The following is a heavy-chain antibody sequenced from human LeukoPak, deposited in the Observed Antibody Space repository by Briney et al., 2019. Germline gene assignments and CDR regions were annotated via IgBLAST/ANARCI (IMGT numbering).Heavy chain of an antibody. CDR1: GYSISSGYY. CDR2: IYHSGST. CDR3: AKDLNYYASGNVFDY. Sequence: SETLSLTCTVSGYSISSGYYWGWIRQPPGKGLEWVGNIYHSGSTYYNPSLKSRVTISVDTSKNQFSLNMRFVTAADTAVYYCAKDLNYYASGNVFDYWGQGTLVTVSS. V-gene: IGHV4-38-2*02. J-gene: IGHJ4*02. D-gene: IGHD3-10*01.